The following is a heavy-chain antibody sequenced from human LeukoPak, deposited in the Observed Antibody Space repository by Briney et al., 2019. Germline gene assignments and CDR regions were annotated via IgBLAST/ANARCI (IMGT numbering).Heavy chain of an antibody. CDR3: ARASSGYFGLFDY. D-gene: IGHD3-22*01. J-gene: IGHJ4*02. Sequence: SETLSLTCTVSGGSISGDHWNWIRQPPGKGLEWIGYIYYSGNTKYNPSLKGRVTISVDTSKNQFSLKLTSVTAADTAVYYCARASSGYFGLFDYWGQGTLVTVSS. CDR2: IYYSGNT. CDR1: GGSISGDH. V-gene: IGHV4-59*01.